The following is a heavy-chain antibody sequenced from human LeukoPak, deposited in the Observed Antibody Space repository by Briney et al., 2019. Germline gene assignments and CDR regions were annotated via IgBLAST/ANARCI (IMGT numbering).Heavy chain of an antibody. J-gene: IGHJ6*02. CDR3: ARDSLSSSWAYYYGMDV. V-gene: IGHV3-21*01. CDR2: ISSSSSYI. Sequence: PGGSLRLSCAASGFTFSSYSMNWVRQAPGKGLEWVSSISSSSSYIYYADSVKGRFTISRDNAKDSLYLQMNSLRAEDTAVYYCARDSLSSSWAYYYGMDVWGQGTTVTVSS. CDR1: GFTFSSYS. D-gene: IGHD6-13*01.